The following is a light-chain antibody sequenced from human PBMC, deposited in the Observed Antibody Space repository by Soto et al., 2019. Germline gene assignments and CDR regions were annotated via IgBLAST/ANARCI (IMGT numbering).Light chain of an antibody. CDR1: QTVPRSY. J-gene: IGKJ5*01. CDR3: HQYAWSPLT. CDR2: DAS. Sequence: EIVLTQSPGTLSLSPGERATLSCRASQTVPRSYLAWYQHRPGQAPRLLIYDASTSATGIPDRFSGSESGTDFTLPISSLEPEDFAVYYCHQYAWSPLTFGQGTRLEIK. V-gene: IGKV3-20*01.